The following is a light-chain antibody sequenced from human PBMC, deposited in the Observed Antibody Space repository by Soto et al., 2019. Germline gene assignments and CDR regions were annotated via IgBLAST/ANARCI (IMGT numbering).Light chain of an antibody. CDR2: EDI. CDR3: CSYAGGTSVV. Sequence: QSALTQPASVSGSPGQSITISCTGSSSDVGRYNLVSWYQQHPGKAPKLMIYEDIERPSGVSNRFSGSKSGNTASLTISGLQTEDEAYYYCCSYAGGTSVVFGGGTKLTVL. CDR1: SSDVGRYNL. J-gene: IGLJ2*01. V-gene: IGLV2-23*01.